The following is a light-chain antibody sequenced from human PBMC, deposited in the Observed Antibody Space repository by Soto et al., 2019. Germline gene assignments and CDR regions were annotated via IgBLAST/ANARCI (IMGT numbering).Light chain of an antibody. CDR2: GAS. Sequence: EIVLTQSPGTLSLSPGERATLSCRASQSVGSSYLAWYQQKPGQAPRLLIYGASSRATGIPDRFSGSGSGTDFTLTISRLEPEDFAVYYCQQYGSSRDTFGGGTKVEIK. CDR3: QQYGSSRDT. J-gene: IGKJ4*01. V-gene: IGKV3-20*01. CDR1: QSVGSSY.